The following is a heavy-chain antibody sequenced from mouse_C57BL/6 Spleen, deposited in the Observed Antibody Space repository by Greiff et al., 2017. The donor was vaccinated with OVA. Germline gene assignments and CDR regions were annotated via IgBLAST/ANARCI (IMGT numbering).Heavy chain of an antibody. CDR1: GFSFNTYA. Sequence: EVMLVESGGGLVQPKGSLKLSCAASGFSFNTYAMNWVRQAPGKGLEWVARIRSKSNNYATYYADSVKDRFTISRDDSESMLYLQMNNLKTEDTAMYYGGRPLQGDAMDYWGQGTSVTVSS. V-gene: IGHV10-1*01. CDR2: IRSKSNNYAT. J-gene: IGHJ4*01. CDR3: GRPLQGDAMDY.